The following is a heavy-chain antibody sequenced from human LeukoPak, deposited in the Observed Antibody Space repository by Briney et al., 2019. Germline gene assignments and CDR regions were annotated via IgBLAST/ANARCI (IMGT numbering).Heavy chain of an antibody. CDR1: GGSISSYY. D-gene: IGHD1-20*01. V-gene: IGHV4-59*01. CDR3: ARGEALTGTTSLPFLYFYYMDV. J-gene: IGHJ6*03. CDR2: IYYSGST. Sequence: PSETLSLTCTVSGGSISSYYWSWIRQPPEKGLEWIGYIYYSGSTNHNPSLKSRVIISADTSRNQFSLRLSSVTAADTAVYFCARGEALTGTTSLPFLYFYYMDVWGKGTTVTVPS.